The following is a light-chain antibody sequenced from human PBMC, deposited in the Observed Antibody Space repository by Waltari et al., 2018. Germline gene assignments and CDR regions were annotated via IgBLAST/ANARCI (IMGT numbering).Light chain of an antibody. V-gene: IGLV2-14*01. CDR1: NSDVGGYNS. CDR3: SSYTNSSTYV. CDR2: EVT. Sequence: QSALTQPASVSGSPGQSITISCTGTNSDVGGYNSVSWYQQRPGKAPQLLVSEVTNRPSGVSNRFSGSKSDNTASLTISGLLAEDEADYYCSSYTNSSTYVFGTGTKVTVL. J-gene: IGLJ1*01.